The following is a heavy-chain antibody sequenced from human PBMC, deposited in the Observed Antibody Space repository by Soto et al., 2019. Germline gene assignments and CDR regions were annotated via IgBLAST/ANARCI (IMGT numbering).Heavy chain of an antibody. CDR1: GYTFSAYT. CDR3: AVSVYSSSSGGAYYYYYGMDV. D-gene: IGHD6-6*01. Sequence: AASVKVSCKATGYTFSAYTMNWVRQAPGQSLEWMGWINAGSGNTKYSQNFQGRVSITRDTSASTAYMELSSLRSEDTAVYYCAVSVYSSSSGGAYYYYYGMDVWGQGTTVTVSS. J-gene: IGHJ6*02. V-gene: IGHV1-3*01. CDR2: INAGSGNT.